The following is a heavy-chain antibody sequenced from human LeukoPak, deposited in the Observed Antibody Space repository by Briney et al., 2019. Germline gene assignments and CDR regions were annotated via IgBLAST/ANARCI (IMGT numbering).Heavy chain of an antibody. CDR1: GYSISSGYF. V-gene: IGHV4-38-2*01. Sequence: PSETLSLTCAVSGYSISSGYFWDWIRQPPGKGLEWIGSIFHSGRTHYNPSLKSRVTISVDTSKNQFSLRLSSVTAADTAVYYCARQSGSGWNYFDYWGQGTLVTVSS. J-gene: IGHJ4*02. CDR2: IFHSGRT. D-gene: IGHD6-19*01. CDR3: ARQSGSGWNYFDY.